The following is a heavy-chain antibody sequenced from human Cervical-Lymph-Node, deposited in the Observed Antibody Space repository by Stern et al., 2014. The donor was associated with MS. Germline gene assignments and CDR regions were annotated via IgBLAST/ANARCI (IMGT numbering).Heavy chain of an antibody. CDR1: GFTFSGYT. CDR2: IISNTRCI. Sequence: EMQLVESGGGLVKPGGSLRLSCTASGFTFSGYTMNWVRQAPGQGLEWVSSIISNTRCINYSHHVKGRFTMPRDNVNSPTYMPVGSLRVEDTAVYFCARGKDGRWAHWGQGTLVTVSS. D-gene: IGHD4-23*01. CDR3: ARGKDGRWAH. V-gene: IGHV3-21*01. J-gene: IGHJ1*01.